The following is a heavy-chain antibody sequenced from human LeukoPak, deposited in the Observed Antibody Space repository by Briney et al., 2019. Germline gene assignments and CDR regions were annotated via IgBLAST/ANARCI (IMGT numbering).Heavy chain of an antibody. CDR3: ARGQALVGATHFDY. V-gene: IGHV4-59*08. CDR2: IYYSGAT. D-gene: IGHD1-26*01. J-gene: IGHJ4*02. CDR1: GGSISSYY. Sequence: SETLPLTCTVSGGSISSYYWSWIRQPPGRGLEWIAWIYYSGATKYNPSLDSRVTISVDTSKNQFSLKLSSVTAADTAVYYCARGQALVGATHFDYWGQGTLVTVSS.